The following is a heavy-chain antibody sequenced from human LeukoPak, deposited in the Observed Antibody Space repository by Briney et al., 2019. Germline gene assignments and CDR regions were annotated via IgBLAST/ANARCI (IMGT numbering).Heavy chain of an antibody. D-gene: IGHD6-13*01. J-gene: IGHJ3*02. CDR3: ASGIAAAGRGAFDI. Sequence: GESLKISCKGSGYSFTNCWIGWVRQMPGKGLEWMGIIYPGDSDTTYSPSFQGQVTISADKSISTAYLQWSSLKASDTAMYYCASGIAAAGRGAFDIWGQGTMVTVSS. CDR1: GYSFTNCW. V-gene: IGHV5-51*01. CDR2: IYPGDSDT.